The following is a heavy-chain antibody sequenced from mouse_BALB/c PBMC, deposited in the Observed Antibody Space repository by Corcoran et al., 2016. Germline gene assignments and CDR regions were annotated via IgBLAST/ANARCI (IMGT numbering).Heavy chain of an antibody. J-gene: IGHJ4*01. V-gene: IGHV1S29*02. CDR3: ARMTTATYYTMDY. D-gene: IGHD1-2*01. CDR1: GYTFTDYN. CDR2: IYPYNGGT. Sequence: EVQLQQSGPELVKPGASVKISCKASGYTFTDYNMHWVKQSHGKSLEWIGYIYPYNGGTGYNQKFKSKATLTVDNSSSTAYMELRSLTSEDSAVYYCARMTTATYYTMDYWGQGTSVTVSS.